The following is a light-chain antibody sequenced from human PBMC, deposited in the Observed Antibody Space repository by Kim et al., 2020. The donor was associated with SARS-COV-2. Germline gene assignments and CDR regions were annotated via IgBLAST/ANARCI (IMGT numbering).Light chain of an antibody. CDR3: QQRNSWPPAVT. CDR2: DAS. V-gene: IGKV3-11*01. CDR1: QNIDTY. Sequence: PGERAPRPCRASQNIDTYLAWYQQRPGQAPRLLVYDASNRATGVPDRFSGSGSGTDFTLTISSLEPEDFSIYYCQQRNSWPPAVTFGGGTKVDIK. J-gene: IGKJ4*01.